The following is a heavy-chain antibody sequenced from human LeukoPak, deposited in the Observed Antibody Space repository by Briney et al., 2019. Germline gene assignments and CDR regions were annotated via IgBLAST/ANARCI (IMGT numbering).Heavy chain of an antibody. CDR1: GFTFSSYA. CDR2: IYSGGST. D-gene: IGHD6-13*01. Sequence: PGGSLRLSCAASGFTFSSYAMSWVRQAPGKGLEWVSVIYSGGSTYYADSVKGRFTISRDNSKNTLYLQMNSLRAEDTAVYYCARRIAAAIDYWGQGTLVTVSS. CDR3: ARRIAAAIDY. V-gene: IGHV3-53*01. J-gene: IGHJ4*02.